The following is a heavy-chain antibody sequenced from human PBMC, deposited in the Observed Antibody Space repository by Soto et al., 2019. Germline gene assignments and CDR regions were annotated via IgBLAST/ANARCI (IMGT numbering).Heavy chain of an antibody. D-gene: IGHD1-26*01. CDR2: IIPIFGTA. J-gene: IGHJ4*02. CDR1: GCTFSSYA. CDR3: ARGGDRYSGSYFDY. Sequence: SVKVSCKASGCTFSSYAISWVRQAPGQGLEWMGGIIPIFGTANYAQKFQGRVTITADESTSTAYMELSSLRSEDTAVYYCARGGDRYSGSYFDYWGQGTLVTVSS. V-gene: IGHV1-69*13.